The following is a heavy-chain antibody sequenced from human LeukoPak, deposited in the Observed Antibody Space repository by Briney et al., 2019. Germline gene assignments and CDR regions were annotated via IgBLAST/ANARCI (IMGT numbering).Heavy chain of an antibody. Sequence: SETLSLTCTVSGGSFSGYYWSWIRQPPGKGLDWIGHVHYSGSANYNPSLKSRVTISMDTSKNQFSLTLSSVTAVDTAVYYCARISGATITTFYGMDVWGQGTTVTVS. J-gene: IGHJ6*02. D-gene: IGHD4-11*01. CDR3: ARISGATITTFYGMDV. CDR2: VHYSGSA. V-gene: IGHV4-59*01. CDR1: GGSFSGYY.